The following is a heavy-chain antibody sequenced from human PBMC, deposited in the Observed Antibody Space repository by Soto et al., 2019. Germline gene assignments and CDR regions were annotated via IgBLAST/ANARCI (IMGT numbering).Heavy chain of an antibody. J-gene: IGHJ6*02. Sequence: ASVKVSCKASGYTFTGYYMHWVRQAPGQGLEWMGWINPNSGGTNYAQKFQGRVTMTRDTSISTAYMELSRLRPDDTAVYYCARSRPTYSYGNYYYGMDVWGQGTTVTVS. CDR2: INPNSGGT. V-gene: IGHV1-2*02. D-gene: IGHD5-18*01. CDR1: GYTFTGYY. CDR3: ARSRPTYSYGNYYYGMDV.